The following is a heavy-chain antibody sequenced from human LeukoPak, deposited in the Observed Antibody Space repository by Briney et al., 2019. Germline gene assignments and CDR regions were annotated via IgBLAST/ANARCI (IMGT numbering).Heavy chain of an antibody. CDR3: ARGGDYGET. Sequence: SETLSLTCAVYGGSFRGYYWSWIRQPPGKGLEWIGEINHSGSTNYNPSLKSRVTISVDTSKNQFSLKLSSVTAADTAVYYCARGGDYGETWGQGTLVTVSS. J-gene: IGHJ5*02. V-gene: IGHV4-34*01. CDR2: INHSGST. D-gene: IGHD4-17*01. CDR1: GGSFRGYY.